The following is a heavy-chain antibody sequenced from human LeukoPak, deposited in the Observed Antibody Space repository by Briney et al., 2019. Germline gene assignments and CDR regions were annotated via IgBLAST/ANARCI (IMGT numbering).Heavy chain of an antibody. J-gene: IGHJ4*02. CDR1: GGSISSGGYY. Sequence: PSGTLSLTCTVSGGSISSGGYYWSWIRQHPGKGLEWIGYIYYSGSTYYNPSLKSRVTISVDTSKNQFSLKLSSVTAADTAVYYCARASSGYYLNPDYWGQGTLVTVSS. D-gene: IGHD3-22*01. V-gene: IGHV4-31*03. CDR2: IYYSGST. CDR3: ARASSGYYLNPDY.